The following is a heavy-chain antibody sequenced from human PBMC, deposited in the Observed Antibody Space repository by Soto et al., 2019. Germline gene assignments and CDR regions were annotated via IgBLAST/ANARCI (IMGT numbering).Heavy chain of an antibody. Sequence: GGSLRLSCAASGFTFSGYAMTWVRQAPGKGLEWVSTISGTGGGTDYADSVRGRCTISRDNSKNTVYLQMNSLTAEDTAVYYCAKDTHYYGSGSEPDYWGQGTLVTVSS. CDR1: GFTFSGYA. CDR2: ISGTGGGT. D-gene: IGHD3-10*01. CDR3: AKDTHYYGSGSEPDY. V-gene: IGHV3-23*01. J-gene: IGHJ4*02.